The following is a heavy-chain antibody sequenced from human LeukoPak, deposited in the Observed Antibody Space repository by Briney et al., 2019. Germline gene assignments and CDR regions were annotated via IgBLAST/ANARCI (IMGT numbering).Heavy chain of an antibody. D-gene: IGHD3-10*01. J-gene: IGHJ2*01. CDR2: FDPEDGET. CDR1: GYTLTELS. V-gene: IGHV1-24*01. CDR3: ARDFEAWFGEQYFDL. Sequence: GASVKVSCKVSGYTLTELSMHWVRQAPGKGLEWMGGFDPEDGETIYAQKLQGRVTMTTDTSTSTAYMELRSLRSDDTAVYYCARDFEAWFGEQYFDLWGRGTLVTVSS.